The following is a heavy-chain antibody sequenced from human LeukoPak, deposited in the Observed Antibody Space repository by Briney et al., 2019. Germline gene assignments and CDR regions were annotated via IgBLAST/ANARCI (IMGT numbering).Heavy chain of an antibody. J-gene: IGHJ6*02. D-gene: IGHD3-9*01. Sequence: ASVKVSCKASGGTFSSYAISWVRQAPGQGLEWMGGIIPIFGTANYAQKFQGRVTITADESTSTAYMELSSLRSEDTAVYYCAEGLVIINGNYYYYGMDVWGQGTTVTVYS. CDR3: AEGLVIINGNYYYYGMDV. CDR2: IIPIFGTA. V-gene: IGHV1-69*13. CDR1: GGTFSSYA.